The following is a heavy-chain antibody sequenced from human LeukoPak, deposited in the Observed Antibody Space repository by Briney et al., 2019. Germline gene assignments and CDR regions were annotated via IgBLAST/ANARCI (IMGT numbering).Heavy chain of an antibody. CDR3: ARDYSSGWYPNPYFDY. CDR2: INPNSGGT. CDR1: GYTFTGYY. V-gene: IGHV1-2*02. D-gene: IGHD6-19*01. J-gene: IGHJ4*02. Sequence: GASVKVSCKASGYTFTGYYMHWVRQAPGQGLEWMGWINPNSGGTNYAQKFQGRVTMTRDTSISTAYMELSRLRSDDTAVYYCARDYSSGWYPNPYFDYWGQGTLVTVSS.